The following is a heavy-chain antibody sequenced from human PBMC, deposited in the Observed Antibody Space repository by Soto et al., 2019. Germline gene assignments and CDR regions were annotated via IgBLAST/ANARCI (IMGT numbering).Heavy chain of an antibody. V-gene: IGHV1-2*02. J-gene: IGHJ6*02. CDR2: INPNSGGT. CDR3: ARRSVLEWLPYYYYGMDV. D-gene: IGHD3-3*01. Sequence: GASVKVSCKASGYTFTGYYMHWVRQAPGQGLEWMGWINPNSGGTNYAQKFQGRVTMTRDTSISTAYMELSRLRSDDTAVYYCARRSVLEWLPYYYYGMDVWGQGTTVTVSS. CDR1: GYTFTGYY.